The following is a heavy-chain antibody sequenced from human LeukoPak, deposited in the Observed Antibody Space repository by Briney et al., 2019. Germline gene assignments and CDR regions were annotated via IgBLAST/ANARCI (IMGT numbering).Heavy chain of an antibody. D-gene: IGHD6-13*01. J-gene: IGHJ4*02. V-gene: IGHV3-23*01. CDR3: AKAHSISWPYAFDS. Sequence: PLGSLRLSCAASGFTFSNYAMAWVRQAPGKGLEWVSAISGNGGRTYSADSVQGRFTISRDNSKNTVYLQMDNLRAEDSAMYYCAKAHSISWPYAFDSWGQGTLVTVSS. CDR2: ISGNGGRT. CDR1: GFTFSNYA.